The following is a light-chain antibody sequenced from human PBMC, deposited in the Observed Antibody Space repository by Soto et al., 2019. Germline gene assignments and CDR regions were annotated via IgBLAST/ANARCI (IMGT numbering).Light chain of an antibody. CDR3: QQYNNWPPA. CDR2: GAS. V-gene: IGKV3-15*01. CDR1: QSVNGN. Sequence: VMAQSPATLSVSPGERATLSCRASQSVNGNLAWYQQNPGRAPRLLIHGASTRATGIPARFRGSGSGTEFTLTISSLQSEDVAIYYCQQYNNWPPAFGQGTKV. J-gene: IGKJ1*01.